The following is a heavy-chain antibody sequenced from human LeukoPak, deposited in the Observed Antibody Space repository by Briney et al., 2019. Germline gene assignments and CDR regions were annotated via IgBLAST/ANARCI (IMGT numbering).Heavy chain of an antibody. J-gene: IGHJ4*02. CDR1: GYSFTSYW. Sequence: GESLKISCKASGYSFTSYWIAWVRQMPGKGLECMGVIYPDDSDTRYSPSFQGQATISADKSISTAYLQWSSLKASDTAMYYCARHGSISGRRNFFDYWGQGILVTVSS. CDR3: ARHGSISGRRNFFDY. D-gene: IGHD6-6*01. V-gene: IGHV5-51*01. CDR2: IYPDDSDT.